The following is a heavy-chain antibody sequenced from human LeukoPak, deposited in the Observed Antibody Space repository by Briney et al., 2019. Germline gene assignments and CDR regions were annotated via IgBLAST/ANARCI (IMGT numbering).Heavy chain of an antibody. V-gene: IGHV1-2*06. CDR2: INPNSGGT. Sequence: GASVKVSCKASGYTFTGYYMHWVRQAPGQGPEWMGLINPNSGGTNYAQKFQGRVTMTRDTSISTAYMELSRLRSDDTAVYYCARDCGVYYDSSGYYRSDYWGQGTLVTVSS. D-gene: IGHD3-22*01. CDR1: GYTFTGYY. J-gene: IGHJ4*02. CDR3: ARDCGVYYDSSGYYRSDY.